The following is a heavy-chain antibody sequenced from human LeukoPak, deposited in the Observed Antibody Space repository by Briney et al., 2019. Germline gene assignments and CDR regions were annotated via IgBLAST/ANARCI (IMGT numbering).Heavy chain of an antibody. D-gene: IGHD2-2*01. CDR1: GYTFSYHG. Sequence: ASVKVSCKTSGYTFSYHGITWVRQAPGQGLEWMGWISALSGKTNYARNLQGGVTMTTDTSTSTAYMELRSLRSDDTAVYYCARAHCGRTSCYFDFWGQGTMVTVSS. CDR3: ARAHCGRTSCYFDF. V-gene: IGHV1-18*01. J-gene: IGHJ3*01. CDR2: ISALSGKT.